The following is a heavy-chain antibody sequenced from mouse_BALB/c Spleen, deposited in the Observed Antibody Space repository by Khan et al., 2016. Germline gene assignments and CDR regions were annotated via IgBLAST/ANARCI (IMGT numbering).Heavy chain of an antibody. Sequence: EVQLQESGPGLVKPSQSLSLTCSVTGYSITSGYYWNWIRQFPGNKLEWMGYISNDGSNNYNQSLKNRISITRDTSKNQFFLQLNSVTTEDTATCYFSSDWEVWYFAVWGAGTPVTVSS. CDR2: ISNDGSN. J-gene: IGHJ1*01. CDR3: SSDWEVWYFAV. D-gene: IGHD4-1*01. V-gene: IGHV3-6*02. CDR1: GYSITSGYY.